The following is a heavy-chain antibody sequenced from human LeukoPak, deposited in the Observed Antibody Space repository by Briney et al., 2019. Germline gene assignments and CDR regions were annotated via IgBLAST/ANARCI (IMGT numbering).Heavy chain of an antibody. Sequence: PGGSLRLSCAASGFTFSSYSMNWVRQAPGKGLEWVSSISSSSSYIYYADSVKGRFTISRDNAKNSLYLQMNSLRAEDTAVYYCIYNYYDSNRPRDFQRWGQGTLVTVSS. D-gene: IGHD3-22*01. CDR1: GFTFSSYS. J-gene: IGHJ1*01. CDR3: IYNYYDSNRPRDFQR. V-gene: IGHV3-21*01. CDR2: ISSSSSYI.